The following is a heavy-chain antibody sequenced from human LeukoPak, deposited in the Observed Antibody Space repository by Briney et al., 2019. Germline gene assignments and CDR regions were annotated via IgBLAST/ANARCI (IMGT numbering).Heavy chain of an antibody. Sequence: SETLSLTCTASGXSISSSDYYWGWIRHPPGKGLEWIGCIHYSGNTYYNPSLKSRVTISVDTSRNHFSLRLSSVTAADTAVYYCARPRAAAAGTGFDYWGQGTLVTVSS. CDR1: GXSISSSDYY. V-gene: IGHV4-39*02. CDR2: IHYSGNT. CDR3: ARPRAAAAGTGFDY. J-gene: IGHJ4*02. D-gene: IGHD6-13*01.